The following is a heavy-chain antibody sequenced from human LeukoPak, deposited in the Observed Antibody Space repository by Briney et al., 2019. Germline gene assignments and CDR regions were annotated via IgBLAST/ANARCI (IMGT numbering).Heavy chain of an antibody. J-gene: IGHJ6*03. CDR1: GGSISSSSYY. V-gene: IGHV4-39*07. CDR2: IYYSGST. D-gene: IGHD3-16*02. Sequence: SETLSLTCTVSGGSISSSSYYWGWIRQPPGKGLEWIGSIYYSGSTYYNPSLKSRVTISVDTSKNQFSLKLSSVTAADTAVYYCARVFPYRYYYYMDVWGKGTTVTVSS. CDR3: ARVFPYRYYYYMDV.